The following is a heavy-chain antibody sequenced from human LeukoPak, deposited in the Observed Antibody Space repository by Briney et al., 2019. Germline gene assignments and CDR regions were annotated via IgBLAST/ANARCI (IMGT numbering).Heavy chain of an antibody. Sequence: ASVKVSCKASGYTFTSYDINWVRQATGQGLEWMGWMNPNSGNTGYAQRFQGRVTMTRDTSISTAYMELSSLRSEDTAVYYCARARIAAAGYYYYYYYMDVWGKGTTVTISS. V-gene: IGHV1-8*01. CDR3: ARARIAAAGYYYYYYYMDV. CDR2: MNPNSGNT. D-gene: IGHD6-13*01. J-gene: IGHJ6*03. CDR1: GYTFTSYD.